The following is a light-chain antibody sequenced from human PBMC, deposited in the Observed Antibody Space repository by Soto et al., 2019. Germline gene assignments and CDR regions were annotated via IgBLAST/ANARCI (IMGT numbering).Light chain of an antibody. Sequence: QLVLTQSPSASASLGASVKLTCTLSIGHSSYAIAWHQQQPEKGPRYLMKLDSDGSHTKGDAIPDRFSGSSSGAERYLTISRLQSEDEADYYCQTWGTGIHVVFGGATKFTVL. CDR2: LDSDGSH. CDR3: QTWGTGIHVV. V-gene: IGLV4-69*01. CDR1: IGHSSYA. J-gene: IGLJ2*01.